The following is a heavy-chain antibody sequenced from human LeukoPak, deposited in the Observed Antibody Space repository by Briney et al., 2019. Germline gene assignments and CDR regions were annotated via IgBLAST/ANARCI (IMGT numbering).Heavy chain of an antibody. Sequence: SPSETLSLTCAVYGGSFSGYYWSWIRQPPGKGLEWIGYIYYSGSTNYNPSLKSRVTISVGTSKNQFSLKLSSVTAADTAVYYCARGGGYYDSTGPFDYWGQGTLVTVSS. J-gene: IGHJ4*02. CDR2: IYYSGST. D-gene: IGHD3-22*01. V-gene: IGHV4-59*01. CDR3: ARGGGYYDSTGPFDY. CDR1: GGSFSGYY.